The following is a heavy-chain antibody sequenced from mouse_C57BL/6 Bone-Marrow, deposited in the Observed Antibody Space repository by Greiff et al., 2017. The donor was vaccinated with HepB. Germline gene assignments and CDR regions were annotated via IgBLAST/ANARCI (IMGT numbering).Heavy chain of an antibody. Sequence: QVQLQQPGAELVKPGASVKLSCKASGYTFTSYWMHWVKQRPGQGLEWIGMIHPNSGSTNYNEKFKSKATLTVDKTSSTAYMQLSSLTSSDSAVYYCARDYGSSHYFDYWGQGTTLTVSS. CDR3: ARDYGSSHYFDY. D-gene: IGHD1-1*01. CDR2: IHPNSGST. J-gene: IGHJ2*01. CDR1: GYTFTSYW. V-gene: IGHV1-64*01.